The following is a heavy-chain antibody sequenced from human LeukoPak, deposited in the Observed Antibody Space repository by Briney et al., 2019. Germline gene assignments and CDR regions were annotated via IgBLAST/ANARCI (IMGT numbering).Heavy chain of an antibody. V-gene: IGHV5-51*01. CDR3: ARQGCSSSSCYTFDY. D-gene: IGHD2-2*02. CDR1: GYSFSTYW. J-gene: IGHJ4*02. Sequence: GESLKISCKGSGYSFSTYWIAWVRQMPGKGLEWMGNIYPGGSDTRYSPSFQGQVTISADKSISTAYLQWSSLKASDTAIYYCARQGCSSSSCYTFDYWGQGTLVTVSS. CDR2: IYPGGSDT.